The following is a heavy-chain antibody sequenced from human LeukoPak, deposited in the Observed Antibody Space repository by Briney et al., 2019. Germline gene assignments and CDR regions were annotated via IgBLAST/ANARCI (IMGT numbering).Heavy chain of an antibody. CDR2: INQGEGEK. J-gene: IGHJ4*02. V-gene: IGHV3-7*03. D-gene: IGHD2-21*01. CDR1: GFTFSNYF. Sequence: GGSLRLSCAASGFTFSNYFMGWVRQAPGKGLEWVANINQGEGEKYYVDSVKGRFTISRDNAKKSLFLQMNSLRAEDTAVYYCARLGLPDYWGQGTLVTVSS. CDR3: ARLGLPDY.